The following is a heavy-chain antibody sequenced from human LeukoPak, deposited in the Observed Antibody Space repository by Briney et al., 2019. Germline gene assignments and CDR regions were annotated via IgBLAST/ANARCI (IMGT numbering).Heavy chain of an antibody. J-gene: IGHJ3*02. Sequence: GGSLRLSCIASGFTFSSYGMHWVRQAPGKGLEWVAIISYDGSNQYYADAVKGRFTISRDNSKSTPYLQMSSLRTEDTAVYYCAKPSGYYASSGYDAFDIWGQGTMVTVSS. CDR3: AKPSGYYASSGYDAFDI. D-gene: IGHD3-22*01. V-gene: IGHV3-30*18. CDR2: ISYDGSNQ. CDR1: GFTFSSYG.